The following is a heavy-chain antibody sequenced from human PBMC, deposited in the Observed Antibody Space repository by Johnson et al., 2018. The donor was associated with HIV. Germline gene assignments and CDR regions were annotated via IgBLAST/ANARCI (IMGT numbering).Heavy chain of an antibody. CDR2: ISYDGRNK. V-gene: IGHV3-30*03. D-gene: IGHD6-19*01. Sequence: QVHLVESGGGVVQPGRSLRLSCAASGFTFSSYGMHWVRQAPGKGLEWVAVISYDGRNKYYADSVKGRFTSSRDNSKDTLYLQMNSLRAEETAVYYCARDLAGHNAFDIWGQGTMVTVSS. CDR1: GFTFSSYG. CDR3: ARDLAGHNAFDI. J-gene: IGHJ3*02.